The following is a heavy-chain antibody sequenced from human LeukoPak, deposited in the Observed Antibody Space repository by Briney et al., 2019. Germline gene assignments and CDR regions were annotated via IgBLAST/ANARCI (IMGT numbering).Heavy chain of an antibody. CDR2: IYTSGRT. CDR1: GGSISSYY. Sequence: PSETLSLTCTVSGGSISSYYWSWIRQPAGKGLEWIGRIYTSGRTNYNPSLKSRVTMSVDTSKKQFSLKLSSVTAADTAVYYCARDSYSSGQYYYYGMDVWGQGTTVTVSS. J-gene: IGHJ6*02. V-gene: IGHV4-4*07. D-gene: IGHD6-19*01. CDR3: ARDSYSSGQYYYYGMDV.